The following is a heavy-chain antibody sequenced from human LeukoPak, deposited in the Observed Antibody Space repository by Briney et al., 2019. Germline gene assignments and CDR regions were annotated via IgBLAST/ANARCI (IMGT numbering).Heavy chain of an antibody. Sequence: SETLSLTCTVSGGSISSYYWSWIRQPAGKGLEWIGYIYYSGSTNYNPSLKSRVTISVDTSKNQFSLKLSSVTAADTAVYYCARSDVRFGELLYEPYYFDYWGQGTLVTVSS. D-gene: IGHD3-10*01. CDR2: IYYSGST. CDR3: ARSDVRFGELLYEPYYFDY. CDR1: GGSISSYY. J-gene: IGHJ4*02. V-gene: IGHV4-59*08.